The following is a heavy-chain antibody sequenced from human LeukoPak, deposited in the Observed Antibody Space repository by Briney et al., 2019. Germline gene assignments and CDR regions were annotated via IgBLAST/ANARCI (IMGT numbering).Heavy chain of an antibody. CDR2: MNPNSGNT. Sequence: ASVKVSCKASGYTFTSYGISWVRQAPGQGREWMGWMNPNSGNTSHAQKFQGTVTITRNPSISTAYMELSSVRSEDTAVYYCARGLSSGWSVAFDIWGQETMVTV. D-gene: IGHD6-19*01. CDR1: GYTFTSYG. CDR3: ARGLSSGWSVAFDI. V-gene: IGHV1-8*03. J-gene: IGHJ3*02.